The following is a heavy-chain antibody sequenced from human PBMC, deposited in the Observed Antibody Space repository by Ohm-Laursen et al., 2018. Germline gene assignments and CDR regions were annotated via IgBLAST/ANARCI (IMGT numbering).Heavy chain of an antibody. CDR2: ISWNSGSI. D-gene: IGHD1-26*01. Sequence: SLRLSCSASGFTFDDYAMHWVRQAPGKGLEWVSGISWNSGSIGYADSVKGRFTISRDNAKNSLYLQMNSLRAEDTALYYCAKDFGGRIVGELGVWGQGTTVTVSS. V-gene: IGHV3-9*01. CDR3: AKDFGGRIVGELGV. CDR1: GFTFDDYA. J-gene: IGHJ6*02.